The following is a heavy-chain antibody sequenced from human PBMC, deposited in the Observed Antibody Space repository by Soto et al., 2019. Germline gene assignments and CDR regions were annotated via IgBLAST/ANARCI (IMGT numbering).Heavy chain of an antibody. V-gene: IGHV1-8*01. CDR2: MNPNSGNR. CDR1: GYTFTSYD. Sequence: GASVKVSCKASGYTFTSYDINWVRQATGQGLEWMGWMNPNSGNRGYAQKFQGRVTMTRNTSISTAYMELSSLRSDDTAVYYCARDSGDYGDYANIYWGQGTLVTVSS. CDR3: ARDSGDYGDYANIY. J-gene: IGHJ4*02. D-gene: IGHD4-17*01.